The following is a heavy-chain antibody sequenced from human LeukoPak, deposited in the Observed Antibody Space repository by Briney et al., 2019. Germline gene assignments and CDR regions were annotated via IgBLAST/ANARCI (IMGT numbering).Heavy chain of an antibody. D-gene: IGHD6-13*01. J-gene: IGHJ4*02. Sequence: SETLSLTCTVSGGSISSHYWSWVRQPPGKGLEWIGYIYYSGSTNYNPSLKSRVTISVDTSKNQFSLKLSSVTAADTAVYYCAREGAAAANFDYWGQGTLVTVSS. CDR1: GGSISSHY. CDR3: AREGAAAANFDY. V-gene: IGHV4-59*11. CDR2: IYYSGST.